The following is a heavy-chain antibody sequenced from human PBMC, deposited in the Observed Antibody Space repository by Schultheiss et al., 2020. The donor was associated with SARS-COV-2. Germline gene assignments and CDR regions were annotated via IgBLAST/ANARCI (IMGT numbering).Heavy chain of an antibody. CDR3: TTRIAAAGTVRWFDP. D-gene: IGHD6-13*01. CDR1: GFTVSSNY. Sequence: GGSLRLSCAASGFTVSSNYMSWVRQAPGKGLEWVSVIYSGGSTYYADSVKGRFTISRHNSKNTLYLQMNSLRAEDTAVYYCTTRIAAAGTVRWFDPWGQGTLVTVSS. V-gene: IGHV3-53*04. J-gene: IGHJ5*02. CDR2: IYSGGST.